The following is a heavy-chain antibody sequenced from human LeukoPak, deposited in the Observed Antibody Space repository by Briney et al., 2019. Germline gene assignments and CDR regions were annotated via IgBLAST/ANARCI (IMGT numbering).Heavy chain of an antibody. V-gene: IGHV4-59*11. Sequence: SETLSLTCSASGASLRSHYRAWIRQSPEKGLEWIGHIYLSETTTYNPSPKNRASISPDISKHQFTLSLRSVTAADTAGYFFVSVCEYGDHFSWGRGTEVMVS. D-gene: IGHD4-17*01. CDR3: VSVCEYGDHFS. CDR2: IYLSETT. CDR1: GASLRSHY. J-gene: IGHJ4*02.